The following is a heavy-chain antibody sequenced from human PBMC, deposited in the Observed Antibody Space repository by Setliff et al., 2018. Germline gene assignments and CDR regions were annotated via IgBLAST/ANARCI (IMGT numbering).Heavy chain of an antibody. CDR1: GYSFRSGYY. D-gene: IGHD3-10*01. J-gene: IGHJ6*02. CDR3: ARVRSYGSGNYYYYYYEMDV. CDR2: IYHSGST. V-gene: IGHV4-38-2*01. Sequence: LFPTCAVSGYSFRSGYYWHWIRQPPGKGLEWIGSIYHSGSTNYNPSLKSRVTIPVDTSKNQFSLKQSSVTAANTALYYCARVRSYGSGNYYYYYYEMDVWGQGTTVTVSS.